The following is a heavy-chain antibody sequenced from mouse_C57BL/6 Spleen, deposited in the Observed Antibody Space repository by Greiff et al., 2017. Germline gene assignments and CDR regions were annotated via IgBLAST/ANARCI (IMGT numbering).Heavy chain of an antibody. CDR1: GYTFTSYW. D-gene: IGHD2-3*01. Sequence: QVQLQQPGAELVRPGASVKLSCKASGYTFTSYWMHWVKQRPGRGLEWIGRIDPNSGGTKYNEKFKSKATLTVDTPSSTAYMQLSSLTSEDSAVYYCARAGQIYDCYLYYFAYWGQGTTLTVSS. V-gene: IGHV1-72*01. CDR2: IDPNSGGT. CDR3: ARAGQIYDCYLYYFAY. J-gene: IGHJ2*01.